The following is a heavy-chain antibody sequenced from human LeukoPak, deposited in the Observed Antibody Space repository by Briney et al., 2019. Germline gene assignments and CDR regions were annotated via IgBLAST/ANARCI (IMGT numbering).Heavy chain of an antibody. CDR3: AMYYYDSSGTT. CDR2: IYYSGST. D-gene: IGHD3-22*01. J-gene: IGHJ5*02. Sequence: WFRQPPGKGLEWIGSIYYSGSTYYNPSLKSRVTISVDTSKNQFSLKLSSVTAADTAVYYCAMYYYDSSGTTWGQGTLVTVSS. V-gene: IGHV4-39*07.